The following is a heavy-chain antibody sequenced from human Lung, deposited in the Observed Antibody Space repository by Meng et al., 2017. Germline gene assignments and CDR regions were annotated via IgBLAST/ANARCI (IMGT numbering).Heavy chain of an antibody. V-gene: IGHV4-34*01. J-gene: IGHJ4*02. D-gene: IGHD4-11*01. CDR3: ARGPTTMAHDFDY. Sequence: GQRRRGGAGRLQRWGSLSLTVVCWGGAFREYCWSWIRQPPGKGLEWIGEINHSGSTNYNPSLESRATISVDTSQNNLSLKLSSVTAADSAVYYCARGPTTMAHDFDYWGQGTLVTVSS. CDR1: GGAFREYC. CDR2: INHSGST.